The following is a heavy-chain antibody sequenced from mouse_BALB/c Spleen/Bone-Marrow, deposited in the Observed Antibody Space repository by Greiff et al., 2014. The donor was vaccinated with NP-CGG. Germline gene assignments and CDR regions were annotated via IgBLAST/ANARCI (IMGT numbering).Heavy chain of an antibody. J-gene: IGHJ4*01. Sequence: QVQLQQSGAELARPGASVKMSCKASGYTFTTYTMHWVKRRPGQGLEWIGYINPSSGYTNYNQKFKDKATLTADKSSSTAYMQLSSLTSEDSAVYFCAKRDIYYGYDGNAMDYWSQGTSVTVSS. CDR2: INPSSGYT. CDR1: GYTFTTYT. CDR3: AKRDIYYGYDGNAMDY. D-gene: IGHD2-2*01. V-gene: IGHV1-4*01.